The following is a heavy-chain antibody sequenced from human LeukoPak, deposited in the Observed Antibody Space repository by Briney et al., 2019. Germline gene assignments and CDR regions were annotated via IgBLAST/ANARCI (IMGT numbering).Heavy chain of an antibody. CDR1: GYFVSSGYY. CDR3: SRVPAGLNYFSMDV. J-gene: IGHJ6*03. D-gene: IGHD2-2*01. CDR2: IYHSGST. Sequence: TSETLSLTCTVSGYFVSSGYYWGWIRQPPGKGLEWIGIIYHSGSTYFNPSLKSRVTLSVDTSKNQFSLKLTSVTATDTAMYYCSRVPAGLNYFSMDVWGKGTTVTVSS. V-gene: IGHV4-38-2*02.